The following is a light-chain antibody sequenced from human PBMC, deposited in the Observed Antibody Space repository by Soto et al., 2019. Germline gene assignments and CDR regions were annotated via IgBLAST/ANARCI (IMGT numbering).Light chain of an antibody. CDR2: GAS. Sequence: EIVMTQSPATLSVSPGERATLSCRASQSVGNNLAGYRKKPGQAPRLLIYGASTRATGIPARFSGSGSGTEFTLTISSLQSEACAVYYCQQYNNWWTFGQGTKVEIK. V-gene: IGKV3-15*01. J-gene: IGKJ1*01. CDR3: QQYNNWWT. CDR1: QSVGNN.